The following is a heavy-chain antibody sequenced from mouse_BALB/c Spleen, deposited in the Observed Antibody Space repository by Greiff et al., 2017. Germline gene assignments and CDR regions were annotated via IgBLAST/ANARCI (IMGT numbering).Heavy chain of an antibody. V-gene: IGHV1-80*01. CDR1: GYAFSSYW. CDR2: IYPGDGDT. CDR3: AREGRGGSYAMDY. Sequence: QVQLQQSGAELVRPGSSVKISCKASGYAFSSYWMNWVKQRPGQGLEWIGQIYPGDGDTNYNGKFKGKATLTADKSSSTAYMQLSSLTSEDSAVYFCAREGRGGSYAMDYWGQGTSVTVSS. J-gene: IGHJ4*01.